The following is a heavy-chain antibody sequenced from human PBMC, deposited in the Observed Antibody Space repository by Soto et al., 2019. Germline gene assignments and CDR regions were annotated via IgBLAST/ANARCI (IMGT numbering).Heavy chain of an antibody. Sequence: GGSLRLSCAASGFTFSSYGMHWVRQAPGKGLEWVAVISYDGSNKYYADSVKGRFTISRDNSKNTLYLQMNSLRAEDTAVYYCAKDYGIAAAGRYYSGMDVWGQGTTVTVSS. CDR2: ISYDGSNK. V-gene: IGHV3-30*18. CDR3: AKDYGIAAAGRYYSGMDV. D-gene: IGHD6-13*01. J-gene: IGHJ6*02. CDR1: GFTFSSYG.